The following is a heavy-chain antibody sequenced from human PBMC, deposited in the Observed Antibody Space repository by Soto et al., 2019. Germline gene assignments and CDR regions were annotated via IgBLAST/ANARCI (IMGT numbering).Heavy chain of an antibody. J-gene: IGHJ6*02. V-gene: IGHV1-69*13. CDR1: GGTFSSYA. D-gene: IGHD2-2*01. Sequence: SSVKVSCEASGGTFSSYAISWVRQAPGQGLEWMGGIIPIFGTANYAQKFQGRVTITADESTSTAYMELSSLRSEDTAVYYCARGDYIYCSSTRLCRYAWGQGTTGTVSS. CDR3: ARGDYIYCSSTRLCRYA. CDR2: IIPIFGTA.